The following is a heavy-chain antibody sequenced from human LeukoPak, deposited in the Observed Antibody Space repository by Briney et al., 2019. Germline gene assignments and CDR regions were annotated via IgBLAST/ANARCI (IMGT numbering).Heavy chain of an antibody. Sequence: PGGSLRLSCAASGFTFSSYEMNWVRLAPGKGLEWVSYISESGSAIYYADSVKGRFTISRDNAKNSLYLQMNSLRAEDTAAYYCARRGDQLPWGYYYYMDVWGKGTTVTVSS. D-gene: IGHD2-2*01. CDR1: GFTFSSYE. J-gene: IGHJ6*03. CDR3: ARRGDQLPWGYYYYMDV. CDR2: ISESGSAI. V-gene: IGHV3-48*03.